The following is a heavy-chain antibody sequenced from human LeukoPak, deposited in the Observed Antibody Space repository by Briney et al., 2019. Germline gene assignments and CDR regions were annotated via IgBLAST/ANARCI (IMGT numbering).Heavy chain of an antibody. CDR2: IYYSGST. D-gene: IGHD3-22*01. CDR3: ARPQDRSGYYGVDY. V-gene: IGHV4-39*01. CDR1: GGSISSSSYY. Sequence: PSETLSLTCNVSGGSISSSSYYWGWIRQPPGTGLEWIGSIYYSGSTYYNPSLKSRVTISVDTSKNQFSLKLSSVIAADTAVYYCARPQDRSGYYGVDYWGQGALVTVSS. J-gene: IGHJ4*02.